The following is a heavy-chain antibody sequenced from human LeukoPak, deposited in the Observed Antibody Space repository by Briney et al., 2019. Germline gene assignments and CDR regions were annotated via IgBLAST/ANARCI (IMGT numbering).Heavy chain of an antibody. J-gene: IGHJ4*02. CDR2: INFSGSTI. D-gene: IGHD3-22*01. CDR3: ASLGTYFDSSGYLSH. Sequence: QTGGSLRLSCAVSGLTFSGYEMTWVRQAPGKGLEWVSYINFSGSTIYYADSVKGRFTVSRDNAKKSLSLQMNSLRAEDTAVYYCASLGTYFDSSGYLSHWGQGTLVTVSS. V-gene: IGHV3-48*03. CDR1: GLTFSGYE.